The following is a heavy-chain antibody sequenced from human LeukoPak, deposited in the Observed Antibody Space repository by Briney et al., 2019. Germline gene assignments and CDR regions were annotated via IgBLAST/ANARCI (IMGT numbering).Heavy chain of an antibody. J-gene: IGHJ6*02. CDR3: ASGLRWSGLDV. Sequence: KPSETLSLTCTVSGGSISSYNWNWIRQPPGKGLEWIGYIHYSGSTNYNPSLKSRVTISVDMPKNQFSLRLSSVTAADTAVYYCASGLRWSGLDVWGQGTTVTVSS. CDR2: IHYSGST. CDR1: GGSISSYN. V-gene: IGHV4-59*01. D-gene: IGHD5-12*01.